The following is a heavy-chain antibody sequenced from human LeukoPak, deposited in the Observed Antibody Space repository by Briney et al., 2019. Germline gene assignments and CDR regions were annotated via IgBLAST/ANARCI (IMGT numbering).Heavy chain of an antibody. Sequence: SETLSLTCAVYGGSFSGYYWSWIRQPPGKGLEWIGEINHSGSTNYNPSLKSRVTISVDTSKSQFSLKLSSVTAADTAVYYCARGLGAAAGGGGDYWGQGTLVTVSS. CDR1: GGSFSGYY. CDR2: INHSGST. J-gene: IGHJ4*02. V-gene: IGHV4-34*01. CDR3: ARGLGAAAGGGGDY. D-gene: IGHD6-13*01.